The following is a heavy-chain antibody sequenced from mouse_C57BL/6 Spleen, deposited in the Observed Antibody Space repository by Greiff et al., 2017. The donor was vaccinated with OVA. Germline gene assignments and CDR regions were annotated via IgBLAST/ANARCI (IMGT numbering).Heavy chain of an antibody. J-gene: IGHJ4*01. CDR3: TRDGAGTRAMDY. CDR2: ISSGGDYI. Sequence: EVQGVESGEGLVKPGGSLKLSCAASGFTFSSYAMSWVRQTPEKRLEWVAYISSGGDYIYYADTVKGRFTISRDNARNTLYLQMSSLKSEDTAMYYCTRDGAGTRAMDYWGQGTSVTVSS. CDR1: GFTFSSYA. D-gene: IGHD4-1*01. V-gene: IGHV5-9-1*02.